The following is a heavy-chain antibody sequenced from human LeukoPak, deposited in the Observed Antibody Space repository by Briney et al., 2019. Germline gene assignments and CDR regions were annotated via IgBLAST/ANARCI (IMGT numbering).Heavy chain of an antibody. CDR1: TFSSYA. Sequence: TFSSYATGWIRQPPGKGREWIVSIYYSGSTYYNPSLKSRVTISVDTSKNQFPLKLSSVTAANPAVYYCARDSGSSGWWTFDYWGQGTLVTVSS. CDR3: ARDSGSSGWWTFDY. J-gene: IGHJ4*02. D-gene: IGHD6-19*01. CDR2: IYYSGST. V-gene: IGHV4-39*06.